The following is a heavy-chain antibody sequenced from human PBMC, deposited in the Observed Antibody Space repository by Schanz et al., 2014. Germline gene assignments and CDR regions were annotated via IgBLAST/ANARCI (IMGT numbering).Heavy chain of an antibody. CDR3: ARGYSGYSHFDY. CDR2: INTNTANP. CDR1: GYTFAMYD. Sequence: QVQLVQSGSELKKPGASVKVSCKASGYTFAMYDMNWVRQAPGQGLEWMGWINTNTANPTYAQGFTGRFVYTLDAXXTTAYLEISSLKXEDTAVYYCARGYSGYSHFDYWGQGALVTVSS. D-gene: IGHD5-12*01. V-gene: IGHV7-4-1*02. J-gene: IGHJ4*02.